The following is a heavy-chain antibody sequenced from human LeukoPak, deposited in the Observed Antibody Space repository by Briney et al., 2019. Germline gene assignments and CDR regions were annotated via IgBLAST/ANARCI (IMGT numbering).Heavy chain of an antibody. J-gene: IGHJ4*02. CDR1: GYTFTSYG. CDR3: ARRYCSSTSCYAGGLDY. Sequence: GASVKVSCKASGYTFTSYGISWVRQAPGQGLEWMGWISAYNGNTNYAQKLQGRVTMTTDTSTSTAYMGLRSLRSDDTAVYYCARRYCSSTSCYAGGLDYWGQGTLVTVSS. V-gene: IGHV1-18*01. D-gene: IGHD2-2*01. CDR2: ISAYNGNT.